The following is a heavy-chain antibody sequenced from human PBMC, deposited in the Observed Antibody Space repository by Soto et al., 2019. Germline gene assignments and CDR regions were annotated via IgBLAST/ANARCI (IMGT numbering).Heavy chain of an antibody. CDR2: INHSGST. D-gene: IGHD2-2*01. CDR3: ARGKVEVVPAAKKYYYYYGMDV. J-gene: IGHJ6*02. V-gene: IGHV4-34*01. CDR1: GGSFRGYY. Sequence: LSLTCAVYGGSFRGYYWSWIRQPPGKGLEWIGEINHSGSTNYNPSLKSRVTISVDTSKNQFSLKLSSVTAADTAVYYCARGKVEVVPAAKKYYYYYGMDVWGQGTTVTVSS.